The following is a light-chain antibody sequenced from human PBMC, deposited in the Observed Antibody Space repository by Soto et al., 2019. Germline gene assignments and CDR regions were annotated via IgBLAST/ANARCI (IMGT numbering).Light chain of an antibody. CDR2: AAS. Sequence: DIQMTHSPSSLSASVGDRVTITCRASQSISSYLNWYQQKPGQAPKLLIYAASSLQSGVPLRFSGSGSGTDFTLTISSLQPEDFATYYCQQSYSFPRTFGQGTKVEIK. CDR3: QQSYSFPRT. V-gene: IGKV1-39*01. J-gene: IGKJ1*01. CDR1: QSISSY.